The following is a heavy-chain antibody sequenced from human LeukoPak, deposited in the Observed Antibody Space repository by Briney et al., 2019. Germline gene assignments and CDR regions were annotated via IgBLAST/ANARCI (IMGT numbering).Heavy chain of an antibody. Sequence: SETLSLTRTVSGGFISGHYWSWIRQPPGKGLEWIGYIYYNGDTNYNPSVKSRVTISLDKSKNYLSLKLTSATAADTAIYYCARHIRLGGWFGPWGQGTLVTVSS. D-gene: IGHD3-16*01. CDR3: ARHIRLGGWFGP. CDR1: GGFISGHY. V-gene: IGHV4-59*08. J-gene: IGHJ5*02. CDR2: IYYNGDT.